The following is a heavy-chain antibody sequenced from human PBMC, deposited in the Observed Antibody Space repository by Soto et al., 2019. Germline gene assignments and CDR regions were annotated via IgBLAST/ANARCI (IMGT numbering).Heavy chain of an antibody. D-gene: IGHD1-1*01. CDR1: GGSISGGAVGSY. Sequence: QVQLQESGPGLVKPSQTLSLICIVSGGSISGGAVGSYWTWIRQHPGKGLEWIGYIYYSGTTYYNPSLKSRPTISMDTSENQFSLELTSVTAADTAIYFCASGHDAYKVRYWGQGTLVTVSS. J-gene: IGHJ4*02. V-gene: IGHV4-31*03. CDR3: ASGHDAYKVRY. CDR2: IYYSGTT.